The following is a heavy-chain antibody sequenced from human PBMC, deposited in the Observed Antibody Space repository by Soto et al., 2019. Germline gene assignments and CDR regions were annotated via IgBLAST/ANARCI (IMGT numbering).Heavy chain of an antibody. CDR1: GGSFSGYY. CDR3: ARGRAGSRVKLERRGDFGY. V-gene: IGHV4-34*01. Sequence: SETLSLTCAVYGGSFSGYYWSWIRQPPGKGLEWIGEINHSGSTNYNPSLKSRVTITVDTSKNQFSLKLSSVTAADTAVYYCARGRAGSRVKLERRGDFGYWGQGTLVTVSS. J-gene: IGHJ4*02. CDR2: INHSGST. D-gene: IGHD1-1*01.